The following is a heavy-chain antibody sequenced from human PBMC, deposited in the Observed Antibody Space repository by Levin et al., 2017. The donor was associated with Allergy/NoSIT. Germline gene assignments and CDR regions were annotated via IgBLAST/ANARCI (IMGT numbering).Heavy chain of an antibody. CDR2: ITHLGDT. Sequence: GSLRLSCGVYNGSFGGYYWSWIRQSPGKGLEWIGEITHLGDTNYNPSLKSRVTISVDASKKQFSLKLSAVTVADTAVYYCARESPRISVVRGVNSRHNWFDPWDQGALVTVSS. J-gene: IGHJ5*02. D-gene: IGHD3-10*01. CDR3: ARESPRISVVRGVNSRHNWFDP. CDR1: NGSFGGYY. V-gene: IGHV4-34*01.